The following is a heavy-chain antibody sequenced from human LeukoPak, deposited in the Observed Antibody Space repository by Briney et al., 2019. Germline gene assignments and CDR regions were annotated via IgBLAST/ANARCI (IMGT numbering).Heavy chain of an antibody. J-gene: IGHJ4*02. V-gene: IGHV4-59*01. CDR2: IYDSGST. CDR3: ALYSSSSDY. D-gene: IGHD6-6*01. Sequence: SETLSLTCTVSGGSTSSYYWSWIRQPPGKGLEWIGFIYDSGSTYYNPSLKSRVTISVDTSKNQFSLRLNSVTAADTAMYYCALYSSSSDYWGQGTLVTVSS. CDR1: GGSTSSYY.